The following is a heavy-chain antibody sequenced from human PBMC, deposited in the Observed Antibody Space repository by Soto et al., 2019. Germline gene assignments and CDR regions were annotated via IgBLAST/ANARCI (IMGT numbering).Heavy chain of an antibody. CDR1: GFTFSNAW. D-gene: IGHD3-3*01. J-gene: IGHJ4*02. CDR3: TTDTYYDFWSGYYRGFDY. Sequence: EVQLVESGGGLVKPGGSLRLSCAASGFTFSNAWMSWVRQAPGKGLEWVGRIKSKTDGGTTDYAAPVKGRFTISRDDSKNTLYLKMNSLKTEDTAVYYCTTDTYYDFWSGYYRGFDYWGQGTLVTVSS. V-gene: IGHV3-15*01. CDR2: IKSKTDGGTT.